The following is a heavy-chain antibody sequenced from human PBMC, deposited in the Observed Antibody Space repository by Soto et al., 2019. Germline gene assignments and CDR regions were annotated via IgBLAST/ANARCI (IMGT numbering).Heavy chain of an antibody. D-gene: IGHD6-6*01. V-gene: IGHV3-66*01. CDR1: GFTVSSNY. J-gene: IGHJ4*02. Sequence: PGRSLRLSCAASGFTVSSNYMSWVRQAPEKGLEGVSVMYSGGRTYYADSVKGRFTISRDNSKNTRYLQMNSLRAEDTAVYDCGGDIAARPRWYYFEYWGKGTLVSV. CDR2: MYSGGRT. CDR3: GGDIAARPRWYYFEY.